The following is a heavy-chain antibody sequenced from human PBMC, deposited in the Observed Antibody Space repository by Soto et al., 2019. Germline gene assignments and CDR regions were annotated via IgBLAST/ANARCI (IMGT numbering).Heavy chain of an antibody. CDR1: GGSVSSGSYY. CDR3: ARDFFGYCSGGSCYRTNWFDP. Sequence: SETLSLNCTVSGGSVSSGSYYWSWIRQPPGKGLEWIGYIYYSGSTNYNPSLKSRVTISVDTSKNQFSLKLSSVTAADTAVYYCARDFFGYCSGGSCYRTNWFDPWGQGTLVTVSS. V-gene: IGHV4-61*01. CDR2: IYYSGST. D-gene: IGHD2-15*01. J-gene: IGHJ5*02.